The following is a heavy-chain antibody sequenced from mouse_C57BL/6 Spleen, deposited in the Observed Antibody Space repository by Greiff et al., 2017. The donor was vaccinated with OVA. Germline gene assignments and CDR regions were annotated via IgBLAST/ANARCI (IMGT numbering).Heavy chain of an antibody. CDR3: ARTTVVATDYAMDY. D-gene: IGHD1-1*01. CDR2: INPGSGGT. V-gene: IGHV1-54*01. J-gene: IGHJ4*01. CDR1: GYAFTNYL. Sequence: LQESGAELVRPGTSVKVSCKASGYAFTNYLIEWVKQRPGQGLEWIGVINPGSGGTNYNEKFKGKATLTADKSSSTAYMQLSSLTSEDSAVYFCARTTVVATDYAMDYWGQGTSVTVSS.